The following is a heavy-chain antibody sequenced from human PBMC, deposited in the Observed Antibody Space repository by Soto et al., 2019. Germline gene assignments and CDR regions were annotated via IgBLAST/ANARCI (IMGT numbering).Heavy chain of an antibody. D-gene: IGHD3-22*01. V-gene: IGHV1-69*12. J-gene: IGHJ5*02. CDR2: IIPIFGTA. CDR3: ARAPTRITMIPNWFDP. Sequence: QVQLVQSGAEVKKPGSSVKVSCKASGGTFSSYAISWVRQAPGQGLKWMGGIIPIFGTANYAQKFQGRVTITADESTSTAYMELSSLRSEDTAVYYCARAPTRITMIPNWFDPWGQGTLVTVSS. CDR1: GGTFSSYA.